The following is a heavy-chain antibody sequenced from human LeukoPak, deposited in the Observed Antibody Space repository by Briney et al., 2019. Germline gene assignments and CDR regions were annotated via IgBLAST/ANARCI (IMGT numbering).Heavy chain of an antibody. D-gene: IGHD1-26*01. J-gene: IGHJ4*02. CDR1: GFTVSSNY. CDR2: IYSGGST. CDR3: ARESRVGATRGHYYFDY. V-gene: IGHV3-53*01. Sequence: PGGSLRLSCAASGFTVSSNYMSWVRQAPGKGLEWVSVIYSGGSTYYADSVKGRFTISRDNAKNSLYLQMNSLRAEDTAVYYCARESRVGATRGHYYFDYWGQGTLVTVSS.